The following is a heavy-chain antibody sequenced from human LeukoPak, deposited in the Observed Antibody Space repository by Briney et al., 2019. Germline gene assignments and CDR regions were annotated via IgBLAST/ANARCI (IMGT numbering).Heavy chain of an antibody. Sequence: PSETLSLTCAVSGGSICNYHWSWIRQPPGKRLEGIGYTYDRGTTVDNPSLKSRIRVSDHTSKNDFSVRLTSVTAANTAIYSWAREKLSAAPHFGHLGRGILV. CDR1: GGSICNYH. D-gene: IGHD2-2*01. CDR2: TYDRGTT. V-gene: IGHV4-59*01. CDR3: AREKLSAAPHFGH. J-gene: IGHJ4*02.